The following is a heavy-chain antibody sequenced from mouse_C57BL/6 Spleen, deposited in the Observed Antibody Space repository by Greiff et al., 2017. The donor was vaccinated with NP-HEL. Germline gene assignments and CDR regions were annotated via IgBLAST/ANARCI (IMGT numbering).Heavy chain of an antibody. CDR2: ISDGGSYT. Sequence: EVQLVESGGGLVKPGGSLKLSCAASGFTFSSYAMSWVRQTPEKRLEWVATISDGGSYTYYPDNVKGRFTISRDNAKNNRYLQMSHLKSEDTAMYYCARQESSYRSFGRWGTGTTVTVSS. J-gene: IGHJ1*03. CDR3: ARQESSYRSFGR. CDR1: GFTFSSYA. D-gene: IGHD1-1*01. V-gene: IGHV5-4*01.